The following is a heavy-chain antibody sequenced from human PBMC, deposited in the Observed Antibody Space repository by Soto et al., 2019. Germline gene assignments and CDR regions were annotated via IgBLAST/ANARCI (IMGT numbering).Heavy chain of an antibody. Sequence: EVKLVESGGGLVQPGGSLRLSCEASAFTFGNHWMSWVRQATGKGLEWVANIRTDGSEKYYVDSVKGRFTISRDNTKYSLYLQMSTLRPEDTAIYYCARDYEFGFDIWGQGTLVTVSS. CDR2: IRTDGSEK. D-gene: IGHD3-22*01. V-gene: IGHV3-7*01. J-gene: IGHJ3*02. CDR3: ARDYEFGFDI. CDR1: AFTFGNHW.